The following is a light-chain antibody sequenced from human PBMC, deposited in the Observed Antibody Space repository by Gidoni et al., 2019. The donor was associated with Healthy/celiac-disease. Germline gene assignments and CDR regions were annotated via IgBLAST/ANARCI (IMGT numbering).Light chain of an antibody. J-gene: IGLJ2*01. CDR2: LDD. CDR3: QSYDTTNQV. Sequence: NFMLTPPPSVSGSPGTTVTISCTRSSGTIARNYVQWYQQRPGSAPTTVIYLDDRRPSGVPDRFSGSIDSSSNSASLTISGLKTEDEADYYCQSYDTTNQVFGGGTELTVL. CDR1: SGTIARNY. V-gene: IGLV6-57*04.